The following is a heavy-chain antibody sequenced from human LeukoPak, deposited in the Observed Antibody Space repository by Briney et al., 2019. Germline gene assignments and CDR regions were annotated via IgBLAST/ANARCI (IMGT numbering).Heavy chain of an antibody. CDR1: GFTFSSFA. D-gene: IGHD6-6*01. CDR2: ISGSGSTT. CDR3: AKGNRPVTAMVVLDY. Sequence: PGGSLRLSCAASGFTFSSFAMSWVRHAPGKGLEWVSGISGSGSTTSYADSAKGRFTISRDNHKNTLYLQINSLRAEDTAVDYCAKGNRPVTAMVVLDYWGQGTLVTVSS. V-gene: IGHV3-23*01. J-gene: IGHJ4*02.